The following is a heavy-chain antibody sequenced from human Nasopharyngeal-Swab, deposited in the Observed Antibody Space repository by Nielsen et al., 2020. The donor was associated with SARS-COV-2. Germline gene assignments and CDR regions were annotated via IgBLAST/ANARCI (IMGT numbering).Heavy chain of an antibody. J-gene: IGHJ4*02. CDR1: GFTFHDYA. Sequence: SLKISCAASGFTFHDYAMHWVRQAPGKGLEWVSGISWNSGSIGYADSVKGRFTISRDNAKNSLYLQMNSLRAEDTALYYCAKDKGYSSSSPYFDYWGQGTLVTVSS. CDR3: AKDKGYSSSSPYFDY. V-gene: IGHV3-9*01. D-gene: IGHD6-6*01. CDR2: ISWNSGSI.